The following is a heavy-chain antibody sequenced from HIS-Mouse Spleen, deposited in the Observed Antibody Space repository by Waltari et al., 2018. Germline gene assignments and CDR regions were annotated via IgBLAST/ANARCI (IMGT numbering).Heavy chain of an antibody. V-gene: IGHV1-2*02. CDR1: GYTFTGYY. CDR2: INPNSGGT. J-gene: IGHJ3*02. CDR3: ARAVVATFMGDAFDI. D-gene: IGHD5-12*01. Sequence: QVQLVQSGAEVKKPGASVKVSCKASGYTFTGYYMHGVRQAPGQGLEWMGWINPNSGGTNYAQKFQGRVTMTRDTSISTAYMELSRLRSDDTAVYYCARAVVATFMGDAFDIWGQGTMVTVSS.